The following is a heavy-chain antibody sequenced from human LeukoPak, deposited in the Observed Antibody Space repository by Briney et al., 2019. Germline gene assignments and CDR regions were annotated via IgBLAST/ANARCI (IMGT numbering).Heavy chain of an antibody. J-gene: IGHJ4*02. D-gene: IGHD7-27*01. Sequence: SETLSLTCTVSGGSISSYYWSWIRQPPGKGLEWIGYIYYSGSTNYNPSLKSRVTISVDTSKNQFSLKLNSVTAADTAVYYCARDRLDWGSDYWGQGTLVTVSS. CDR1: GGSISSYY. CDR2: IYYSGST. V-gene: IGHV4-59*01. CDR3: ARDRLDWGSDY.